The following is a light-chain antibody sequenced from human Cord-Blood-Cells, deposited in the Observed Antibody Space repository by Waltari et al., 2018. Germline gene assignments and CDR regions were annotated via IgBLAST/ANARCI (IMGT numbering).Light chain of an antibody. Sequence: DIQMTQSPSSLSASVGDRVTITCRASQSISSYFNGYQQKPGKAPKLLIYAASSLQSGVPSRFSGIGSGTDFTLTISSLQPEDFATYYCQQSYSTPYTFGQGTKLEIK. CDR2: AAS. V-gene: IGKV1-39*01. CDR1: QSISSY. J-gene: IGKJ2*01. CDR3: QQSYSTPYT.